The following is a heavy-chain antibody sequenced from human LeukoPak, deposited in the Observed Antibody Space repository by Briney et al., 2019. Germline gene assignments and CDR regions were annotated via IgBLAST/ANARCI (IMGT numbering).Heavy chain of an antibody. CDR1: GGSISSSSYY. CDR2: IYYSGST. CDR3: ARHRGGYCSSTSCLGQKYFQH. V-gene: IGHV4-39*01. J-gene: IGHJ1*01. Sequence: SETLSLTCTVSGGSISSSSYYWGWIRQPPGKGLEWIGSIYYSGSTYYNPSLKSRVTISVDTSKNQFSLKLSSVTAADTAVYYCARHRGGYCSSTSCLGQKYFQHWGQGTLVTVSS. D-gene: IGHD2-2*01.